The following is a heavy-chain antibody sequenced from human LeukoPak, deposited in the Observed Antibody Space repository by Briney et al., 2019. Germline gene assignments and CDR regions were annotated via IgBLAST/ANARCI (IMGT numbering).Heavy chain of an antibody. V-gene: IGHV4-4*07. J-gene: IGHJ6*03. Sequence: SETLSLTCTVSGGSISSYYWSWIRQPAGKGLEWIGRIYTSGSTNYNPSLKSRVTMSVDTSKNQFSLKLSSVTAADTAVYYCARGRRYCSGGSCYYYYYMDVWGKGTTVTVSS. CDR1: GGSISSYY. CDR3: ARGRRYCSGGSCYYYYYMDV. D-gene: IGHD2-15*01. CDR2: IYTSGST.